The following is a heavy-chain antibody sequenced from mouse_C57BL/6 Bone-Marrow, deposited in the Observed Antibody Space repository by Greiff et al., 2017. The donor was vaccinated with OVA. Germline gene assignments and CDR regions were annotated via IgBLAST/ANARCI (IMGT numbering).Heavy chain of an antibody. V-gene: IGHV10-1*01. CDR3: NYGNYGLFAY. J-gene: IGHJ3*01. CDR1: GFSINTYA. D-gene: IGHD2-1*01. CDR2: IRSKSNNYAT. Sequence: EVMLVESGGGLVQPKGSLKLSCAASGFSINTYAMNWVRQAPGKGLEWVARIRSKSNNYATYYADSVKDRFTISRDDSESMLYLQMNNLKTEDTAMYYCNYGNYGLFAYWGQGTLVTVSA.